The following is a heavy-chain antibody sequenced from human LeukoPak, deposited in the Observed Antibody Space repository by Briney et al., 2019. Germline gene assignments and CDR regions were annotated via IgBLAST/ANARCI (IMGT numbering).Heavy chain of an antibody. D-gene: IGHD6-19*01. CDR3: VRRAVPENYFDS. CDR1: GGSLSGYY. V-gene: IGHV4-59*08. J-gene: IGHJ4*02. Sequence: SETLSLTCTVSGGSLSGYYWTWIRQTPGKTLEWIGYIYSSGSINYNPSFKSRVTISVDTSRNQFSLKLNSVTATDTAIYYCVRRAVPENYFDSWGQGTQVIVSS. CDR2: IYSSGSI.